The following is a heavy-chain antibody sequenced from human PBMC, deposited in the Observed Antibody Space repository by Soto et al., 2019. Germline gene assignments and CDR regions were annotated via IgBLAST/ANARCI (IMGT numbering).Heavy chain of an antibody. D-gene: IGHD7-27*01. CDR1: GDSISTLDYF. V-gene: IGHV4-30-4*01. J-gene: IGHJ5*01. CDR2: IYKSATT. CDR3: ARGRYCLTGRCFPNWFDS. Sequence: QVQLLESGPGLVKPSQTLSLTCSVSGDSISTLDYFWAWIRQPPGQALEYIGYIYKSATTYYNPSFESRVATSVDTSKSQFSLNVTSVTAADTAVYFCARGRYCLTGRCFPNWFDSWGQGALVTVSS.